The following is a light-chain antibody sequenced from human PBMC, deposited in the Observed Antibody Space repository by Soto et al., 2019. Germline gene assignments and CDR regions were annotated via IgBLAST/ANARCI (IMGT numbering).Light chain of an antibody. V-gene: IGLV2-14*01. Sequence: QSVLTQPASVSGSPGQPITISCAGTVRDVGAYNLVSWYQQHPGRAPQLIIYEVRNRPSGISFRFSGSKSGNTASLTISGLQAEDEADYYCSSYTSKSSLIFGGGTKVTVL. CDR1: VRDVGAYNL. J-gene: IGLJ2*01. CDR3: SSYTSKSSLI. CDR2: EVR.